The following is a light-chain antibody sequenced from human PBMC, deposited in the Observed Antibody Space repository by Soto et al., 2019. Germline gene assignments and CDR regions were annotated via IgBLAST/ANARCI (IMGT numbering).Light chain of an antibody. CDR1: VLAKKY. CDR3: YSATGINLVV. Sequence: SYELTQPSSVSVSPGQTARITCSGAVLAKKYARWFQQRPGQAPVLLIYNDSERPSGIPERFSGSSSGTTVTLTVSGAQVDDEAVYYCYSATGINLVVFGGGTKLTVL. CDR2: NDS. J-gene: IGLJ2*01. V-gene: IGLV3-27*01.